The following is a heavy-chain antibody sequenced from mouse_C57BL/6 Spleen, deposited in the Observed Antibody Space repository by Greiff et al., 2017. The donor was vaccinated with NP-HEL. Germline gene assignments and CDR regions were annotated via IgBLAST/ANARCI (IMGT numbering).Heavy chain of an antibody. CDR2: IYPGDGDT. CDR1: GYAFSSSW. D-gene: IGHD1-1*01. Sequence: QVQLKQSGPELVKPGASVKISCKASGYAFSSSWMNWVKQRPGKGLEWIGRIYPGDGDTNYNGKFKGKATLTADKSSSTAYMQLSSLTSEDSAVYFCARLYYYGSSTSYAMDYRGQGTSVTVSS. J-gene: IGHJ4*01. V-gene: IGHV1-82*01. CDR3: ARLYYYGSSTSYAMDY.